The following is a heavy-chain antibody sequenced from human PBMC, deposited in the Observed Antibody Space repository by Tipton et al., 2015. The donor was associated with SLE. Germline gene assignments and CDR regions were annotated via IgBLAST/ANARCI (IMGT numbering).Heavy chain of an antibody. CDR1: GYSISSGYY. CDR2: IYQSGST. V-gene: IGHV4-38-2*01. CDR3: ARGRYDSSGYRGYFDY. D-gene: IGHD3-22*01. Sequence: TLSLTCAVSGYSISSGYYWGWIRQPPGKGLEWIGSIYQSGSTYYNPSLKSRVTISVDTSKNQFSLKLSSVTAADTAVYYCARGRYDSSGYRGYFDYWGQGTLVTVSS. J-gene: IGHJ4*02.